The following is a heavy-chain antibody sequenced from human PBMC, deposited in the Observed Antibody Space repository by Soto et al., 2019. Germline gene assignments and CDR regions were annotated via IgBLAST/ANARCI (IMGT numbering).Heavy chain of an antibody. Sequence: ASVKVSCKASGYTFTSYTVSWVRQAPGQGLEWVGWIGPSSGNTDSARNLQGRVTMTTDTSTSTAYMELRSLRSDDTTVYYCARDTGNFFDYWGQGTLVTVSS. CDR3: ARDTGNFFDY. V-gene: IGHV1-18*01. CDR2: IGPSSGNT. J-gene: IGHJ4*02. CDR1: GYTFTSYT.